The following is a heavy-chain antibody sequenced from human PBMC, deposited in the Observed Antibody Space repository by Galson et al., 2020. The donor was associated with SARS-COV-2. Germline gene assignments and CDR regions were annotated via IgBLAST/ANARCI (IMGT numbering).Heavy chain of an antibody. CDR1: GGSIKSDDDY. CDR3: AKGLDYFDS. J-gene: IGHJ4*02. V-gene: IGHV4-30-4*08. D-gene: IGHD3-9*01. Sequence: SETLSLTCSVSGGSIKSDDDYCSWIRQPPGKGLEWIGYIYYSGSTNYIPSLKSRLTISLETSRNQFSLKLSSVTAADTAVYYCAKGLDYFDSWGQGTLVTVSS. CDR2: IYYSGST.